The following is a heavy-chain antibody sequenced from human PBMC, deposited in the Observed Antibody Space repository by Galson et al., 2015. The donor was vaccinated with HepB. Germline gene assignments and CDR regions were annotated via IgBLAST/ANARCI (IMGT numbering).Heavy chain of an antibody. J-gene: IGHJ4*02. V-gene: IGHV3-48*01. D-gene: IGHD3-16*01. CDR1: GFTFSSYS. CDR3: ARGVMRLVDY. CDR2: INTASTAI. Sequence: SLRLSCAASGFTFSSYSMNWVRQAPGKGLEWVSYINTASTAIYYADSVKGRFTISRDNDRNSLYLQMNSLRAEDTAVYYCARGVMRLVDYWGQGTLVTVSS.